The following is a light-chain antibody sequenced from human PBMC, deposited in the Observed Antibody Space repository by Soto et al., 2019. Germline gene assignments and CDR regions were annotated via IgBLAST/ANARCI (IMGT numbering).Light chain of an antibody. CDR2: DVS. CDR3: SSFRISSTSYV. J-gene: IGLJ1*01. Sequence: PGEARPIIRTGTSSYLGDSNYVSWYQQQPGKAPKLVIYDVSNRPSGVSNRFSGSKSANTASLTISGLQAEDEADYYCSSFRISSTSYVFGTGPKVTVL. CDR1: SSYLGDSNY. V-gene: IGLV2-14*03.